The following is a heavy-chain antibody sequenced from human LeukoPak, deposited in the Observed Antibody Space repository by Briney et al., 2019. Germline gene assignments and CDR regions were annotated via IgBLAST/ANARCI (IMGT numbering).Heavy chain of an antibody. Sequence: PGGSLRLSCAASGFTFSSYAMSWVRQAPGKVLEWISAIRGSGTSTYYADSVKGRFTISRDNSKNTLYLQMNSLRAEDTAVYYCAKDAPPFELLWFGVWGQGTLVTVSS. CDR2: IRGSGTST. CDR1: GFTFSSYA. CDR3: AKDAPPFELLWFGV. J-gene: IGHJ4*02. D-gene: IGHD3-10*01. V-gene: IGHV3-23*01.